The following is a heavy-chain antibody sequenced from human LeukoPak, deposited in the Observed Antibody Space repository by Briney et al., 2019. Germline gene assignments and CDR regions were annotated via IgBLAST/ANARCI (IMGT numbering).Heavy chain of an antibody. V-gene: IGHV4-61*02. J-gene: IGHJ4*02. CDR2: IYTSGST. Sequence: PSETLSLTCTVSGGSISSGSYYWSWIRQPAGKGLEWIGRIYTSGSTNYNPSLKSRVTISVDTSKNQFSLKLSSVTAADTAVYYCAREGYYGSGSYYKARLWDYWGQGTLVTVSS. CDR3: AREGYYGSGSYYKARLWDY. CDR1: GGSISSGSYY. D-gene: IGHD3-10*01.